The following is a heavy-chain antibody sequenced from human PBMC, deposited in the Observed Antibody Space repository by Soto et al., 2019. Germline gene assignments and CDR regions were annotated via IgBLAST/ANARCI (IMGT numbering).Heavy chain of an antibody. V-gene: IGHV3-15*07. CDR2: IKGKIDGGAT. D-gene: IGHD3-22*01. CDR3: TKEDTYYSHSSGFYYWVFDS. J-gene: IGHJ5*01. Sequence: EVQLVESGGGLVKPGGSLRLSCAVPGLTVNDAWMSWVRQAPGKGLEWVGRIKGKIDGGATDYAASVRGRFTISRDASKNSLYLQMNSLKTEDTALYFCTKEDTYYSHSSGFYYWVFDSWGPGTLVTVSS. CDR1: GLTVNDAW.